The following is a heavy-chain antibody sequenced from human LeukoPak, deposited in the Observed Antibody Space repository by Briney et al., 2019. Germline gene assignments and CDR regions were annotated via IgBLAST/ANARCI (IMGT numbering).Heavy chain of an antibody. CDR1: GFTFSSYG. Sequence: PGGSLRLSCAASGFTFSSYGMHWVRQAPGKGLEWVAVIWYDGSNKYYADSMKGRFTISRDNSKNTLHLQMNSLRAEDTAVYYCARERHYSSGWENWFDPWGQGTLVTVSS. V-gene: IGHV3-33*01. J-gene: IGHJ5*02. CDR3: ARERHYSSGWENWFDP. D-gene: IGHD6-19*01. CDR2: IWYDGSNK.